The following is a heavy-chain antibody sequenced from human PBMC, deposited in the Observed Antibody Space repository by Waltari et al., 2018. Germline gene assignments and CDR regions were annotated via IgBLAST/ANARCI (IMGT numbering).Heavy chain of an antibody. CDR1: GYTFTSYG. CDR2: IRAYNGNT. CDR3: ARNYDYGDYGRALRY. V-gene: IGHV1-18*01. Sequence: QVQLVQSGAEVKKPGASVKVSCKASGYTFTSYGISWVRQAPGQGLEWMGWIRAYNGNTNYAQKLQGRVTMTTDTSTSTAYMELRSLGSDATAVYYCARNYDYGDYGRALRYWGQGTLVTVSS. J-gene: IGHJ4*02. D-gene: IGHD4-17*01.